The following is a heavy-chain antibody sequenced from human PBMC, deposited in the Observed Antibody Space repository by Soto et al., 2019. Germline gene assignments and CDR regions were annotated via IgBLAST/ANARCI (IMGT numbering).Heavy chain of an antibody. D-gene: IGHD1-1*01. CDR1: GLTFNSYA. CDR3: AKDLNWNRIGDG. V-gene: IGHV3-23*01. J-gene: IGHJ6*02. CDR2: ISGYST. Sequence: PGGSLRLSCAASGLTFNSYAMSWVRQAPGKGLEWVSGISGYSTYYADSVKGRFTISRDDSKNTLSLQMNSLRAEDTAVYYGAKDLNWNRIGDGWGQGTTVTVSS.